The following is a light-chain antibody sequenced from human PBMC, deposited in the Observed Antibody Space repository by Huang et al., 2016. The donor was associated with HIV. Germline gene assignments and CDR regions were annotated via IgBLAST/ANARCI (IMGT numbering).Light chain of an antibody. V-gene: IGKV1-33*01. CDR1: QDIRNY. Sequence: DIQMTQSPSSLSASVGDRVTITCQASQDIRNYLNWYQQKPGKAPKLLIYDESNLETGVPSRFRGSGSGTEFTVTISSLQPEDIATYYCQHVDNRALTFGGGTKVQIK. J-gene: IGKJ4*01. CDR2: DES. CDR3: QHVDNRALT.